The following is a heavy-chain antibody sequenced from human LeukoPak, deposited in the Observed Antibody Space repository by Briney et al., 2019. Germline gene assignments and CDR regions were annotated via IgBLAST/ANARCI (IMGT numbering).Heavy chain of an antibody. CDR3: AKDMQAVTMVRGVHPIFDY. V-gene: IGHV3-9*01. CDR2: ISWNSGSI. J-gene: IGHJ4*02. D-gene: IGHD3-10*01. CDR1: GFTFDDYA. Sequence: PGGSLRLSCAASGFTFDDYAMHWVRQAPGKGLEWVSGISWNSGSIGYADSVKGRFTISRDNAKNSLYLQMNSLRAEDTALYYCAKDMQAVTMVRGVHPIFDYWGQGTLVTVSS.